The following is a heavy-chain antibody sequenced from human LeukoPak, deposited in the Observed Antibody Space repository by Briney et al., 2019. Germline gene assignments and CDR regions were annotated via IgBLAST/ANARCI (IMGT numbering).Heavy chain of an antibody. CDR1: GFTFSSYA. CDR3: AKDSTAIPVDY. CDR2: ISGSGRST. D-gene: IGHD2-21*02. J-gene: IGHJ4*02. V-gene: IGHV3-23*01. Sequence: GGSLRLSCAASGFTFSSYAISWVRQAPGKGLEWVSAISGSGRSTFYADSVKGRFTISRDNSKNTLYLQMNSLRAEDTAVYYCAKDSTAIPVDYWGQGTLVTVSS.